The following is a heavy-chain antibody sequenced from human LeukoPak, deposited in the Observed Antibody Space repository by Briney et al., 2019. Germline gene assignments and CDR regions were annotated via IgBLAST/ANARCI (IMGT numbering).Heavy chain of an antibody. Sequence: GGSLRLSCAASGFTFSSYSMSWVRQAPGKGLEWVSSISSSSSYIYYADSVKGRFTISRDNAKNSLYLQMNSLRAEDTAVYYCARDPYCSSTSCYYDCWGQGTLVTVSS. D-gene: IGHD2-2*01. CDR3: ARDPYCSSTSCYYDC. V-gene: IGHV3-21*01. CDR2: ISSSSSYI. CDR1: GFTFSSYS. J-gene: IGHJ4*02.